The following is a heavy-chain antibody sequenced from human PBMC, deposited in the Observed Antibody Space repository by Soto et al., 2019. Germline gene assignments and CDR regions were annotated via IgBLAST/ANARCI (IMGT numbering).Heavy chain of an antibody. CDR3: ARDRYGDIDY. J-gene: IGHJ4*02. CDR1: GFTFSNYW. Sequence: EVQLVESGGGLVQPGGSLRLACAASGFTFSNYWMHWVRQAPGKGLVWVSRISSDETSISYVDSVKGRFTISRDNARNTLYLQMNSLRAEDTAVYHCARDRYGDIDYWRQGTLVTVSS. V-gene: IGHV3-74*01. D-gene: IGHD4-17*01. CDR2: ISSDETSI.